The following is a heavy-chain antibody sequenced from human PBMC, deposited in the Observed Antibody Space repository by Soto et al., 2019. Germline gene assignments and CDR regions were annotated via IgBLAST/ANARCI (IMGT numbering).Heavy chain of an antibody. V-gene: IGHV3-15*07. D-gene: IGHD6-6*01. CDR3: LVASYYFDY. CDR1: SVSTAW. Sequence: SVSTAWMNWVRQAPGKGLEWVGRIKSKTDGGTTDYAAPVKGRFTISRDDSKNTLYLQMNSLKTEDTAVYYCLVASYYFDYWGQGTLVTVSS. CDR2: IKSKTDGGTT. J-gene: IGHJ4*02.